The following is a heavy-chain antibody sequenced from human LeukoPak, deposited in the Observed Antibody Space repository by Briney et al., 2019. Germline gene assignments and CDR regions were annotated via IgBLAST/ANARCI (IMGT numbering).Heavy chain of an antibody. J-gene: IGHJ4*02. D-gene: IGHD2-15*01. CDR3: ATVVAATSDFDY. CDR1: GYTLTELS. CDR2: FDPEDGET. V-gene: IGHV1-24*01. Sequence: ASVKVSCKVSGYTLTELSMHWVRQAPGKGLEWMGGFDPEDGETIYAQKFQGRVTMTEDTSTDTAYMELSSLRSEDTAVYYCATVVAATSDFDYWGQGTLVTVSS.